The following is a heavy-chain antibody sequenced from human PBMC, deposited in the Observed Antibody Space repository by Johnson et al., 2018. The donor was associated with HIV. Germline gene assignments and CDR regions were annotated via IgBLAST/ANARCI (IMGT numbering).Heavy chain of an antibody. CDR3: ARDRWGSSMRSDAFDI. J-gene: IGHJ3*02. D-gene: IGHD3-16*01. Sequence: VQLVESGGGLVQPGGSLRLSCAASEFTFSSYWMHWVRQAPGKGLVWVSRINSDGSSTNYADSVKGRFTISRDNSKNTMYLQMNSLRAEDTALYYCARDRWGSSMRSDAFDIWGQGTMVTVSS. CDR2: INSDGSST. V-gene: IGHV3-74*01. CDR1: EFTFSSYW.